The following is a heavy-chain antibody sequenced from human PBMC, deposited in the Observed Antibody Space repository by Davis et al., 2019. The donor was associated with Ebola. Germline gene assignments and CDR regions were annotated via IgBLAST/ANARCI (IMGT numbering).Heavy chain of an antibody. D-gene: IGHD2-8*01. CDR3: ARAEGDCTNGVCYSGAFDI. CDR1: GYTFTSYG. V-gene: IGHV1-18*04. CDR2: ISAYNGNT. Sequence: ASVKVSCKASGYTFTSYGISWVRQAPGQGLEWMGWISAYNGNTNYAQKLQGRVTMTRDTSTSTVYMELSSLRSEDTAVYYCARAEGDCTNGVCYSGAFDIWGQGTTVTVSS. J-gene: IGHJ3*02.